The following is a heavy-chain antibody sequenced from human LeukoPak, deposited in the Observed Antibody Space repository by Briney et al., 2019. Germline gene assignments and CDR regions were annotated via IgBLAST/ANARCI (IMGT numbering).Heavy chain of an antibody. J-gene: IGHJ4*02. V-gene: IGHV1-24*01. CDR3: ATDYSQGARAQLPPGRY. CDR1: GYTLTELC. Sequence: AASVKVSCTVSGYTLTELCMHWVRQAPGKGLEWMGGFDPEDGETIYAQKLQGRVTMTEDTSTDTAYMELSSLRSEDTAVYYCATDYSQGARAQLPPGRYWGQGTLVTVSS. D-gene: IGHD2-2*01. CDR2: FDPEDGET.